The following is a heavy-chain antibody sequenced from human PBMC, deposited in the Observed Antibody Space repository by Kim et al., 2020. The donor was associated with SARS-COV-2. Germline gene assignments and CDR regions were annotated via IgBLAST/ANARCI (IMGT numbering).Heavy chain of an antibody. CDR1: GFTVSSKY. V-gene: IGHV3-66*01. CDR3: ARGGRSYYTGDAFDI. Sequence: GGSLRLSCAASGFTVSSKYMSWVRQAPGKGLEWVSVIYSGGSTYYADSVKGRFTISRDNSKNTLYLQMNSLRAEDTAVYYCARGGRSYYTGDAFDIWGQGTMVTVSS. J-gene: IGHJ3*02. CDR2: IYSGGST. D-gene: IGHD1-26*01.